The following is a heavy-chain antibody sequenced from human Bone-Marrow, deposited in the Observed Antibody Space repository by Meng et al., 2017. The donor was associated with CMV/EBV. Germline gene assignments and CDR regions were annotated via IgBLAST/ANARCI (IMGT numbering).Heavy chain of an antibody. CDR3: ARVGVGATRAFDI. V-gene: IGHV4-38-2*02. CDR2: ISHSGST. Sequence: SETLSLTCTVSGFSISSGYYWGLIRQSPGKRLEWIGSISHSGSTSYCPSLKSRLTLSIDTSENQFSLKLTSVTAADTAVYYCARVGVGATRAFDIWGQGTMVTVSS. J-gene: IGHJ3*02. D-gene: IGHD1-26*01. CDR1: GFSISSGYY.